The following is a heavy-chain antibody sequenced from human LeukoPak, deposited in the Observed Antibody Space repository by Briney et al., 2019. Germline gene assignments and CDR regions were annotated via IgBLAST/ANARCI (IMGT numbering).Heavy chain of an antibody. V-gene: IGHV3-23*01. CDR2: ISGSGGST. J-gene: IGHJ4*02. CDR3: VIWSGYYM. D-gene: IGHD3-3*01. Sequence: PGGSLRLSCAASGFIFSSYVMKWLRQAPGKGLEWVSAISGSGGSTYYPDSVKGRFTLSRDNSKNTLYLQMNSLRAEDTAVYYCVIWSGYYMWGQGTLVTVSS. CDR1: GFIFSSYV.